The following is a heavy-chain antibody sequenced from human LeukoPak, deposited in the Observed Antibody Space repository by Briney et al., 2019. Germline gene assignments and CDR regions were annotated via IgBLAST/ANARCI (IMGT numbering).Heavy chain of an antibody. V-gene: IGHV3-9*02. CDR2: ISWNSGSI. Sequence: PGGSLRLSCAASGFTTDDYAMHLVRQAPGKGLEWVSGISWNSGSIGYADSVKGRFTISRDNAKNSLYLQMNSLRAEDTALYYCAKDLSSSWAKYYFDYWGQGTLVTVSS. CDR1: GFTTDDYA. D-gene: IGHD6-13*01. CDR3: AKDLSSSWAKYYFDY. J-gene: IGHJ4*02.